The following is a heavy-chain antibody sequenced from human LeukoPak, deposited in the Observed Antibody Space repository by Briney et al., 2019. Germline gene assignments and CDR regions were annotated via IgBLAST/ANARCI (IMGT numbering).Heavy chain of an antibody. Sequence: GASVKVSCKASGYTFTSYGISWVRQAPGQGLEWMGWISANDGNTDYPQKLQGRVTMTTDTSTSTAYMELRSLRSDDAAVYYCARGGDYYDSSGLDYWGQGTLVTVSS. J-gene: IGHJ4*02. CDR3: ARGGDYYDSSGLDY. CDR1: GYTFTSYG. CDR2: ISANDGNT. V-gene: IGHV1-18*01. D-gene: IGHD3-22*01.